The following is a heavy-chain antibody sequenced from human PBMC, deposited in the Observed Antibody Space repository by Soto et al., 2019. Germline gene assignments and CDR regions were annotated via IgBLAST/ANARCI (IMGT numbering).Heavy chain of an antibody. CDR1: GFTFSNYG. D-gene: IGHD6-19*01. CDR2: IIANGGTT. V-gene: IGHV3-64D*06. J-gene: IGHJ4*02. Sequence: SGGSLRLSCSGSGFTFSNYGMHWVRQAPGKGLEFVSAIIANGGTTYYADSVRGRFTISRDNSKNTLYLQMSSLRADDTALYYCVKDRSLAVADIHYFDHWGQGTLVTVSS. CDR3: VKDRSLAVADIHYFDH.